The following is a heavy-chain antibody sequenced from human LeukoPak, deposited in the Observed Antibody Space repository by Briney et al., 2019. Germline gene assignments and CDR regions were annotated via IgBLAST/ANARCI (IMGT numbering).Heavy chain of an antibody. CDR3: ARVSPYDSTAANNDY. D-gene: IGHD3-22*01. CDR2: ISHSGKTI. J-gene: IGHJ4*02. Sequence: GGSLRLSCAASGFVFSGSAIHWVRQAPGKGLEWVSYISHSGKTIYYANSVKGRFTISRDNAKNSLYLQMNSLRAEDTAVYYCARVSPYDSTAANNDYWGQRTLVIVSS. CDR1: GFVFSGSA. V-gene: IGHV3-48*03.